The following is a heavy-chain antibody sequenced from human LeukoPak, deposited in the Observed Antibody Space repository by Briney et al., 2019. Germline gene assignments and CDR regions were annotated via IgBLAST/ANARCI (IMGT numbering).Heavy chain of an antibody. V-gene: IGHV3-23*01. Sequence: GGSLSLSCAASGFTFDNYAMTWVRQGPGKGLEWIATISGSGGSTYYADSVKGRFTIFRDNSKNMVFLQMSGLRAEDTALYYCTKVLWGLTLLSSDYRGQGTLVTVSS. CDR1: GFTFDNYA. CDR2: ISGSGGST. CDR3: TKVLWGLTLLSSDY. J-gene: IGHJ4*02. D-gene: IGHD3-16*01.